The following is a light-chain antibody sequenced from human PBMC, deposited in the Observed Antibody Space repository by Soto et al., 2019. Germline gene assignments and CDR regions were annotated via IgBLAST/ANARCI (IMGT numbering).Light chain of an antibody. CDR3: QQYKSWPIT. J-gene: IGKJ5*01. V-gene: IGKV3D-15*01. CDR1: QSINRD. Sequence: EIVRTQSPATLSVCPGESATLTCRASQSINRDLAWYVQKPGQAPRRLGYGASTWATGVPPRFTGSGSGTEVTLTISGLKSEDFEVYYCQQYKSWPITFGQGTRLEIK. CDR2: GAS.